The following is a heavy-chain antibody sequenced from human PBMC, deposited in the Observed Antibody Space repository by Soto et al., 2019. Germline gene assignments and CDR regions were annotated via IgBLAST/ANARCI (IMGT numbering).Heavy chain of an antibody. J-gene: IGHJ3*01. CDR1: GYTFTSYY. Sequence: ASVKVSCKASGYTFTSYYMHWVRQAPGQGLEWMGIINPSGGSTSYAQKFQGRVTMTRDTSTSTVYMELSSLRSEDTAIYYCAKAWGWNDAAFDGWGQGTMVTVSS. CDR2: INPSGGST. V-gene: IGHV1-46*01. CDR3: AKAWGWNDAAFDG. D-gene: IGHD1-1*01.